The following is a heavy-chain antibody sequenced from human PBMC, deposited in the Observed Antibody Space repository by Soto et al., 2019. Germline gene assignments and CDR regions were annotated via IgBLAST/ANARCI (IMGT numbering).Heavy chain of an antibody. CDR3: ARGGSWNVIWH. J-gene: IGHJ1*01. CDR2: IYYSGST. CDR1: GGSIISGGGY. V-gene: IGHV4-31*03. Sequence: TQSLTCSVSGGSIISGGGYWSWISQRQGKGLEWIGYIYYSGSTYYNPSLKSRVTISVDTSKNQFSLKLSSVTAADTAVYYCARGGSWNVIWHWGQGTLVPGFS. D-gene: IGHD1-1*01.